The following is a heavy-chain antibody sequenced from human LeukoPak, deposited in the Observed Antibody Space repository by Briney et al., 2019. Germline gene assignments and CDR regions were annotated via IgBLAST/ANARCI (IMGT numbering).Heavy chain of an antibody. J-gene: IGHJ5*02. V-gene: IGHV5-10-1*01. CDR1: GYSFTSFC. Sequence: GESLKISCKGSGYSFTSFCISWVRQMPGKGREWMGWIDPSDTYTNYNPSFQGHVTTSADKSISTAFLQWSSLKASDTAMYYCARDLGYYGSGSSRFAPWGQGTLVTVSS. D-gene: IGHD3-10*01. CDR3: ARDLGYYGSGSSRFAP. CDR2: IDPSDTYT.